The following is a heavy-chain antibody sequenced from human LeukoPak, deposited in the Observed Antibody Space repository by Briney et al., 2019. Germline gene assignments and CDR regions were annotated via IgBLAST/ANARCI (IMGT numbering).Heavy chain of an antibody. CDR3: VMGVGWYPTFLRLDY. D-gene: IGHD2-15*01. J-gene: IGHJ4*02. CDR1: GVTFSSYG. V-gene: IGHV3-30*03. Sequence: PGGSLRLSCAASGVTFSSYGMHWVRQAPGKGLEWVAVISFDEKNENYADSVNGRFTISRDNSKNTLYLQMNSLRLEDTAVYYCVMGVGWYPTFLRLDYWGQGTLVTVSS. CDR2: ISFDEKNE.